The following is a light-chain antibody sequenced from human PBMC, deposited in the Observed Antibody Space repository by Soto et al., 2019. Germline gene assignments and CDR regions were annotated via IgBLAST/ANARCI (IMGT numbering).Light chain of an antibody. Sequence: QCVLTQPASVSGAAGQRVTISCTGSSSNIGAGYDVHWYQQLPGTAPKLLIYGNSNRPSGVPDRFSGSKSGTSASLAITGLQAEDEADYYCQSYDSSLSGCVFGTGTKVTV. CDR3: QSYDSSLSGCV. V-gene: IGLV1-40*01. CDR1: SSNIGAGYD. J-gene: IGLJ1*01. CDR2: GNS.